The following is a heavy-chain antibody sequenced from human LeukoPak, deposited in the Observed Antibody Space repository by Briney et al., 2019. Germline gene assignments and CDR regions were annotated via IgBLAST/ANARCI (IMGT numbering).Heavy chain of an antibody. J-gene: IGHJ4*02. CDR2: IYYSGST. Sequence: SETLFLTCTVSGGSISSYYWSWIRQPPGKGLEWIGYIYYSGSTNYNPSLKSRVTISVDTSKNQFSLKLSSVTAADTAVYYCAREVRSGSIDYWGQGTLVTVSS. V-gene: IGHV4-59*01. CDR3: AREVRSGSIDY. D-gene: IGHD3-10*01. CDR1: GGSISSYY.